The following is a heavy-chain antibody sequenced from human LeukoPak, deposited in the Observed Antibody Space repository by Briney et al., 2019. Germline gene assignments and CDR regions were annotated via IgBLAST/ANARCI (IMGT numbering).Heavy chain of an antibody. D-gene: IGHD3-22*01. CDR3: ASAWHLGIVVVMLDS. Sequence: GGSLRLSCAASGFTFSSYGMHWVRQAPGKGLDGVAVISYDGSNKYYADSVKGRFTISRDNSKNTLYLQMNSLRAEDTAVYYCASAWHLGIVVVMLDSWGQGTLVTVSS. V-gene: IGHV3-30*03. CDR1: GFTFSSYG. J-gene: IGHJ4*02. CDR2: ISYDGSNK.